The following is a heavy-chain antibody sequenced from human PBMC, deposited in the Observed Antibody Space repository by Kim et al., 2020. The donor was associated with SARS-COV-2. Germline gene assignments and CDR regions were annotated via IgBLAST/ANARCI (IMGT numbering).Heavy chain of an antibody. J-gene: IGHJ4*02. Sequence: DTGKGRVTNHRQHAKNTIYLQMNRLRAEDTAVYYCARDYYDSSGYPCFDYWGQGTLVTVSS. D-gene: IGHD3-22*01. V-gene: IGHV3-74*01. CDR3: ARDYYDSSGYPCFDY.